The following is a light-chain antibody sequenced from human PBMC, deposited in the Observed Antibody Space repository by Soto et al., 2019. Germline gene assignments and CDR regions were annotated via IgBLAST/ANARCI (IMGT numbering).Light chain of an antibody. Sequence: QSVLTQPPSASGTPGQRVTISCSGSSSNIGSNYVYWYQQLPGPAPKLLIYRDNQRPSGVPDRFSGSKSGTSASLAISGLRSEDEGDYHCAAWDDSLSGAVFGGGTQLTVL. CDR3: AAWDDSLSGAV. V-gene: IGLV1-47*01. CDR1: SSNIGSNY. CDR2: RDN. J-gene: IGLJ7*01.